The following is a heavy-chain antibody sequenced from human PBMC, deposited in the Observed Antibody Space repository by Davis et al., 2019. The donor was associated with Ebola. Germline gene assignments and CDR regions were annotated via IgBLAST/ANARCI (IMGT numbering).Heavy chain of an antibody. CDR3: ARPKYYYGSGSFHL. V-gene: IGHV4-39*01. CDR2: IYYSGST. Sequence: SETLSLTCTVSGGSISRSSYYWGWIRQPPGKGLEWIGSIYYSGSTYYNPSLKSRVTISVDTSKNQFSLKVSSVTAADTAVYYCARPKYYYGSGSFHLWGRGTLVTVSS. D-gene: IGHD3-10*01. J-gene: IGHJ2*01. CDR1: GGSISRSSYY.